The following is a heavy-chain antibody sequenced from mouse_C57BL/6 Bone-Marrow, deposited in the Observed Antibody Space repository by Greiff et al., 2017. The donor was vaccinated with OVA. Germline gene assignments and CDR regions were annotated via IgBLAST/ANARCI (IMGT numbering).Heavy chain of an antibody. Sequence: VKLQESGAELAKPGASVKLSCTASGYTFTSYWMHWVQQRPGQGLEWIGYINPRSGYTKYNQKFKDKATLTADKSSSTDYMQLSSLTYEDSAVYYCAREGTFYGSSSSFAYWGQGTLVTVSA. CDR3: AREGTFYGSSSSFAY. D-gene: IGHD1-1*01. V-gene: IGHV1-7*01. J-gene: IGHJ3*01. CDR2: INPRSGYT. CDR1: GYTFTSYW.